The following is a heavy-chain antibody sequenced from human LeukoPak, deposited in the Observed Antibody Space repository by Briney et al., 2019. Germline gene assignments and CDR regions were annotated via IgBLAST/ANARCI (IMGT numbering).Heavy chain of an antibody. V-gene: IGHV4-34*01. CDR2: INHSGST. CDR1: GGSFSGYF. D-gene: IGHD6-13*01. J-gene: IGHJ5*02. Sequence: SETLSLTCAVYGGSFSGYFWNWIRQSPGKGLEWIGEINHSGSTNYNPSLKSRVTISVDTSKNQFSLKLSSVTAADTAVYYCARGLQAYSSSWYALVNWFDPWGQGTLVTVSS. CDR3: ARGLQAYSSSWYALVNWFDP.